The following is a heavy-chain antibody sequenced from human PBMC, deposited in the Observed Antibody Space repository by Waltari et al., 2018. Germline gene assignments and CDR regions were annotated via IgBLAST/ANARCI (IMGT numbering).Heavy chain of an antibody. CDR3: ARDHHVLRFSYGLDV. J-gene: IGHJ6*02. D-gene: IGHD3-3*01. CDR2: IYSGGNT. CDR1: GLNINLNY. Sequence: EEQLVESGGGLVQPGGSLRLSCAVSGLNINLNYMSWGRKAPGKGLEWVSVIYSGGNTYYADSVKGRFIISRDTSKNTLYLQMNSLRAEDTAIYYCARDHHVLRFSYGLDVWGQGTTVTVSS. V-gene: IGHV3-66*01.